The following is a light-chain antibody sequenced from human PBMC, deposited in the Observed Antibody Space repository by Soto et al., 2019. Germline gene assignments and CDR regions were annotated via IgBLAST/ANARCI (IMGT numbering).Light chain of an antibody. V-gene: IGKV3-11*01. Sequence: EIVLTQSPATLSLSPWERATLSCRASQSVSSYLAWYQQKPGQAPRLLIYDASNRATGIPARFSGSGSGTDFTLTISSLEPEDFAVYYCQQRSNWPPGFTLGPGTKVDIK. CDR3: QQRSNWPPGFT. CDR2: DAS. CDR1: QSVSSY. J-gene: IGKJ3*01.